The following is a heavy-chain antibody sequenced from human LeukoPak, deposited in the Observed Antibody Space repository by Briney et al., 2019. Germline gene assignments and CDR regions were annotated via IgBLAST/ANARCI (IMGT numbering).Heavy chain of an antibody. CDR3: ARAHRRRYCTNGVCSSYIDY. D-gene: IGHD2-8*01. J-gene: IGHJ4*02. CDR2: INHSGST. V-gene: IGHV4-34*01. CDR1: GGSFSGYY. Sequence: PSETLSLTCAVYGGSFSGYYWSWIRQPPGKGLEWLGEINHSGSTNYNPSLKSRVTISVDTSKNQFSLKLSSVTAADTAVYYCARAHRRRYCTNGVCSSYIDYWGQGTLVTVSS.